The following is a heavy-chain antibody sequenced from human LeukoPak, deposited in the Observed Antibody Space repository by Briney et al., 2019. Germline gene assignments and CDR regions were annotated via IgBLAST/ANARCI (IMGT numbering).Heavy chain of an antibody. V-gene: IGHV3-33*06. CDR1: GFTFSSYG. Sequence: PGGSLRLSCAASGFTFSSYGMHWVRQAPGKGLEWVAVIWYDGSNKYYADSVKGRFTISRDNSKNTLYLQMNSLRAEDTAVYYCAKMGYRGFSYGYPDYWGQGTLVTVSS. CDR2: IWYDGSNK. D-gene: IGHD5-18*01. CDR3: AKMGYRGFSYGYPDY. J-gene: IGHJ4*02.